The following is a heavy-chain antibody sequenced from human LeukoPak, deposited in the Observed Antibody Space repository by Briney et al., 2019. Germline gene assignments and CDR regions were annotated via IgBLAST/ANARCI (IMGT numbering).Heavy chain of an antibody. V-gene: IGHV4-59*01. CDR1: GGSISNYY. Sequence: SETLSLTCTLSGGSISNYYWNWMRQPPGTGLEWIGYIHYSGNTKYNPSLKSRVTISVDTSKNQFSLKLSSVTAADTAVYYCARGGFLDPFDPWGQGTLVTVSS. D-gene: IGHD1-1*01. J-gene: IGHJ5*02. CDR2: IHYSGNT. CDR3: ARGGFLDPFDP.